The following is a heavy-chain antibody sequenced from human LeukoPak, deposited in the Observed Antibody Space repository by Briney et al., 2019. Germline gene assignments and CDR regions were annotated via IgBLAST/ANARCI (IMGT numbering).Heavy chain of an antibody. CDR3: ARLHCWYPLRGDYFFYMDV. CDR1: GGSISSYY. V-gene: IGHV4-4*09. D-gene: IGHD6-13*01. CDR2: IYTSGST. J-gene: IGHJ6*03. Sequence: SETLSLTCTVSGGSISSYYWSWIRQPPGKGLEWIGYIYTSGSTNYNPSLKSRVTISVDTSKNKFSLKLRSVNAADTAVYYVARLHCWYPLRGDYFFYMDVLGKGTTVTVSS.